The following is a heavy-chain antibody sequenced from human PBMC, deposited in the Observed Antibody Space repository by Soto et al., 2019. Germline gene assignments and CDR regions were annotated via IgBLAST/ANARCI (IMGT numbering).Heavy chain of an antibody. CDR1: GGSISSSSYY. Sequence: PPETLSLTCSVSGGSISSSSYYWGWIRQSPGKGLEWIGYIYYSGSTYYNPSLKSRVTISVDTSKNQFSLKLSSVTAADTAVYYCARRYGGTFDYWGQGTLVTVSS. V-gene: IGHV4-39*01. J-gene: IGHJ4*02. D-gene: IGHD2-15*01. CDR2: IYYSGST. CDR3: ARRYGGTFDY.